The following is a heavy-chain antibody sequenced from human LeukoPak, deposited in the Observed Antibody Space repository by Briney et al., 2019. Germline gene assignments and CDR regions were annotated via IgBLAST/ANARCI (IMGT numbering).Heavy chain of an antibody. CDR2: SSSSGSTM. V-gene: IGHV3-48*03. CDR3: TREHCSSTNCSYFDY. J-gene: IGHJ4*02. D-gene: IGHD2-2*01. Sequence: GGSLRLSCAAYGFTFSSYEMNWVRQAPGKGLEWVSYSSSSGSTMYYADSVKGRFTISRDNAKNSLYLQMNSLRAEDTAVYYCTREHCSSTNCSYFDYWSQGTLVTVSS. CDR1: GFTFSSYE.